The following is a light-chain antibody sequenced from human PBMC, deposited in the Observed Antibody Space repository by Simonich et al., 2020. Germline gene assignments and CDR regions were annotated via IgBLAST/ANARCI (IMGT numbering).Light chain of an antibody. CDR2: DVS. Sequence: QSALTQPASVSGSPGQSITISCTGTSSDAGGYNYVSWSQQPPGKSPKRIIYDVSMLSSVVSNRFSGSKSGNTASLTISGLQAEDEAEYYCSSYTSSSTWVFGGGTKLTVL. CDR1: SSDAGGYNY. CDR3: SSYTSSSTWV. J-gene: IGLJ3*02. V-gene: IGLV2-14*01.